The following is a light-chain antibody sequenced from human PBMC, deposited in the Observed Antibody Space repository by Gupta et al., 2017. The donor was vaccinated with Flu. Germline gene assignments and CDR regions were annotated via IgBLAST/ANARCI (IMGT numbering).Light chain of an antibody. CDR1: QSVRNY. CDR2: DAS. V-gene: IGKV3-11*01. Sequence: EIVLTQSPATLSLSPGERATLSCRASQSVRNYLDWYQQKPGQAPRLLIYDASNRATGSPDRFSGSGYGTDFTLTSSSREAEDFAVYYGQQCSNWITFGGGTKVEIK. CDR3: QQCSNWIT. J-gene: IGKJ4*01.